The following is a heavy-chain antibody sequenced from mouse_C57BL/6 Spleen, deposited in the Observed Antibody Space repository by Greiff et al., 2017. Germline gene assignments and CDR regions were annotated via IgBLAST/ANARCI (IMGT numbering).Heavy chain of an antibody. Sequence: QVQLQQSGAELARPGASVKLSCQASGYTFTSYGISWVKQRTGQGLEWICEIYPRSGNTYYNEKFKVPATLSADQSSITAYMELRSLTSEDSAVYFGAREGITTEVDMDDGGQGTSGTVDS. V-gene: IGHV1-81*01. J-gene: IGHJ4*01. D-gene: IGHD1-2*01. CDR3: AREGITTEVDMDD. CDR2: IYPRSGNT. CDR1: GYTFTSYG.